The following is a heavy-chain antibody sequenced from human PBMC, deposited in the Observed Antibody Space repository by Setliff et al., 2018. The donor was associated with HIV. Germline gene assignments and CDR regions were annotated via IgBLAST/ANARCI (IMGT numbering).Heavy chain of an antibody. J-gene: IGHJ4*02. CDR3: AKEPKLGGIAAPFDY. D-gene: IGHD6-6*01. V-gene: IGHV3-23*01. CDR1: GFTFSSYP. CDR2: ISDGGGST. Sequence: AGGSLRLSCAASGFTFSSYPMSWVRQPPGKGPEWVSAISDGGGSTYYAVSVKGRFTISRDNSKNTLYLQMNSLRVEDTAVYYCAKEPKLGGIAAPFDYWGQGTLVTVSS.